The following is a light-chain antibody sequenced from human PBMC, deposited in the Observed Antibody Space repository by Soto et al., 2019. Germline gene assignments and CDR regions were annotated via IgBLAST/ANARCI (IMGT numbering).Light chain of an antibody. CDR2: EVS. CDR3: SSDTSSSTLV. J-gene: IGLJ1*01. Sequence: QSALTQPASVSGSPGQSITISCTGTSSDVGGYNYVSWYQQHPGKAPKFMIYEVSNRPSGVSNRFSGSKSGNTASLTISGLQAEDEAEYYCSSDTSSSTLVFGTGTKLTVL. V-gene: IGLV2-14*01. CDR1: SSDVGGYNY.